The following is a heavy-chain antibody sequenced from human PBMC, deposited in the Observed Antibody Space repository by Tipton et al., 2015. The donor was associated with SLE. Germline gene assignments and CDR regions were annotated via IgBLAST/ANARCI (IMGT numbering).Heavy chain of an antibody. CDR2: LSWDSGSV. CDR1: GFTFDDYA. Sequence: SLRLSCAASGFTFDDYAMHWVRQVPGKGLEWLSGLSWDSGSVGYADSVKGRFTISRDNAKNSLYLQMNSLRAEDTALYYCARGGISHDHSGSFDQWGQGILVTASS. CDR3: ARGGISHDHSGSFDQ. D-gene: IGHD6-19*01. J-gene: IGHJ4*02. V-gene: IGHV3-9*01.